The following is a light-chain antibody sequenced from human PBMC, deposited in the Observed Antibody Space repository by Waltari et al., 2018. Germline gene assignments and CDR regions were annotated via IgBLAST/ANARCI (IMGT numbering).Light chain of an antibody. V-gene: IGLV1-44*01. Sequence: SVVTQPPSASGTPGQRVTSSCSGSSAHIGSNPVNWYQQLPGTTPKLLIYNNNKRPSGVPDRFSGSKSGTSASLAISGLQSEDEADYYCAAWDDSLPGLFVFGSGTKVTVL. J-gene: IGLJ1*01. CDR3: AAWDDSLPGLFV. CDR1: SAHIGSNP. CDR2: NNN.